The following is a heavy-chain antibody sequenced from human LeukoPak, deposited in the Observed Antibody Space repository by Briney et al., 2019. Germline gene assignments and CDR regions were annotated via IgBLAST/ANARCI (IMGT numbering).Heavy chain of an antibody. D-gene: IGHD6-19*01. CDR2: IYTSGST. CDR3: ARDWPSGWSYYFDC. J-gene: IGHJ4*02. CDR1: GGSISSYY. Sequence: PSETLSLTCTVSGGSISSYYWSWIRQPAGKGLEWIGRIYTSGSTNYNPSLKSRVTMSVDTSKNQFSLKLSSVTAADTAVYYCARDWPSGWSYYFDCWGQGTLVTVSS. V-gene: IGHV4-4*07.